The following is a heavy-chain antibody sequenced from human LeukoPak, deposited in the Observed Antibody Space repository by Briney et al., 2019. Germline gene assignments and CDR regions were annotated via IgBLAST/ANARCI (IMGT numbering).Heavy chain of an antibody. Sequence: SETPSLTCTVSGGSISSYYWSWIRQPPGKGLEWIGYIYYSGSTNYNPSLKSRVTISVDTSKNQFSLKLSSVTAADTAVYYCARGPGMATIKDWGQGTLVTVSS. CDR2: IYYSGST. CDR3: ARGPGMATIKD. V-gene: IGHV4-59*01. D-gene: IGHD5-24*01. CDR1: GGSISSYY. J-gene: IGHJ4*02.